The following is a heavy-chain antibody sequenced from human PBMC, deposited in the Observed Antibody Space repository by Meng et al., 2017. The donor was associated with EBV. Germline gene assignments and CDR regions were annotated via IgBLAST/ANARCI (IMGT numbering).Heavy chain of an antibody. CDR2: INPNSGGT. V-gene: IGHV1-2*06. Sequence: AQLVQFGDEVKKPGASVKVPCTASGYTSTGYYLHWVRQAPGQGLEWMGRINPNSGGTNYAQKFQGRVTMTRDTSISTAYMELSRLRSDDTAVYYCARVGIAVAGTGDYWGQGTLVTASS. D-gene: IGHD6-19*01. J-gene: IGHJ4*02. CDR3: ARVGIAVAGTGDY. CDR1: GYTSTGYY.